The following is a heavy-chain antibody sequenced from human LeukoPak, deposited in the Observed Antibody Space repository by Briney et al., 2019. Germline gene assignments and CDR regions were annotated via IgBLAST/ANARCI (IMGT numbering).Heavy chain of an antibody. Sequence: SETLSLTCAVYGGSFSGYYWSWIRQPPGKGLEWIREINHSGSTNYNPSLKSRVTISVDTSKNQFSLKLSSVTAADTAVYYCASRSVAARPGGFDPWGQGTLVTVSS. D-gene: IGHD6-6*01. CDR3: ASRSVAARPGGFDP. J-gene: IGHJ5*02. CDR2: INHSGST. CDR1: GGSFSGYY. V-gene: IGHV4-34*01.